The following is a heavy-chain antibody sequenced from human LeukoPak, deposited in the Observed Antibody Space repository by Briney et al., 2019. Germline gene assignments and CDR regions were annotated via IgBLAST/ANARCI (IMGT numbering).Heavy chain of an antibody. CDR1: GFXFSSYE. Sequence: GGSLRLSCGASGFXFSSYEMNWVRQAPGKGLEWVAYLSSSGDIIYSADSVKGRFTISRDNAKNSLYLQMNSLRAEDTAVYYCVRKGADFDYWGRGTLVTVSS. V-gene: IGHV3-48*03. D-gene: IGHD4/OR15-4a*01. J-gene: IGHJ4*02. CDR3: VRKGADFDY. CDR2: LSSSGDII.